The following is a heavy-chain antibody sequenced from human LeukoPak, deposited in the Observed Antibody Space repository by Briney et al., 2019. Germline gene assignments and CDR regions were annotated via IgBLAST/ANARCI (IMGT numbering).Heavy chain of an antibody. CDR2: INPSGGST. J-gene: IGHJ4*02. V-gene: IGHV1-46*01. CDR3: ARECDSSGYYDY. Sequence: ASVKVSCKASGYTFASYYMHWVRQAPGQGLEWRGIINPSGGSTSHAQKFQGRVTMTRDTSTSTVYMELSSLRSEDTAVYYCARECDSSGYYDYWGQGTLVTVSS. D-gene: IGHD3-22*01. CDR1: GYTFASYY.